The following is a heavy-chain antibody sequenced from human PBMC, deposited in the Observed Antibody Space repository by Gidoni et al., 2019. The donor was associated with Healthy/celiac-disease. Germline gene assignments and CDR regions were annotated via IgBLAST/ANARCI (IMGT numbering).Heavy chain of an antibody. CDR1: GGTFSSYA. D-gene: IGHD3-16*02. V-gene: IGHV1-69*01. Sequence: QVQLVQSGAEVKKPGSSVKVSCKASGGTFSSYAISWVRQAPGQGLEWMGGIIPIFGTANYAQKFHGRVTITADESTSTAYMELSSLRSEDTAVYYCARLAITFGGVIVPDAFDIWGQGTMVTVSS. CDR3: ARLAITFGGVIVPDAFDI. CDR2: IIPIFGTA. J-gene: IGHJ3*02.